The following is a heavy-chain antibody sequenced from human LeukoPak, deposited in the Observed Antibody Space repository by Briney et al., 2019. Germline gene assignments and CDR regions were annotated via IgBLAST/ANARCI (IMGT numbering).Heavy chain of an antibody. V-gene: IGHV1-69*05. CDR3: ARALIVGTTRPFDY. Sequence: ASVKVSCKASGGTFSSYAISWVRQAPGQGLEWMGRIIPIFGTANYALKFQGRVTITTDESTSTAYMELSSLRSEDTAVYYCARALIVGTTRPFDYWGQGTLVTVSS. CDR2: IIPIFGTA. CDR1: GGTFSSYA. J-gene: IGHJ4*02. D-gene: IGHD1-26*01.